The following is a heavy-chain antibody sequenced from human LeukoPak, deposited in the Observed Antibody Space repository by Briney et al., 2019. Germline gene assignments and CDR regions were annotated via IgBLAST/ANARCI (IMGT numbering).Heavy chain of an antibody. CDR1: GFTFSSYA. V-gene: IGHV3-30-3*01. CDR3: ARDSDFWSGYSPSAYYYMDV. J-gene: IGHJ6*03. Sequence: GGSLRLSCAASGFTFSSYAMHWVRQAPGKGLEWVAVISYDGSNKCYADSVKGRFTISRDNSKNTLYLQMNSLRAEDTAVYYCARDSDFWSGYSPSAYYYMDVWGKGTTVTVSS. CDR2: ISYDGSNK. D-gene: IGHD3-3*01.